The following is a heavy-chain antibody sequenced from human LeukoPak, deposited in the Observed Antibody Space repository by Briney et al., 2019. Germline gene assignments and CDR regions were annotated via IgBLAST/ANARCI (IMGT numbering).Heavy chain of an antibody. CDR3: ARGSFLWFGELRL. CDR1: GGTFSSYA. V-gene: IGHV1-8*02. Sequence: ASVKVSCKASGGTFSSYAINWVRQATGQGLEWMGWMNPNSGNTGYAQKFQGRVTMTRNTSISTAYMELSSLRSEDTAVYYCARGSFLWFGELRLWGQGTMVTVSS. D-gene: IGHD3-10*01. CDR2: MNPNSGNT. J-gene: IGHJ3*01.